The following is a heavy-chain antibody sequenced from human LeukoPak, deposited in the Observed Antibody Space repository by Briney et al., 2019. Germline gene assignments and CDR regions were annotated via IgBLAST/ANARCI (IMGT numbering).Heavy chain of an antibody. CDR1: GFTFSSYW. CDR3: GRVGGRSKAAKGDAFDI. D-gene: IGHD6-6*01. Sequence: PGGSLRLSCAASGFTFSSYWMSWVRQAPGKGLEWVANIKQDGSEKYYVDSVKGRFTISGDNAQNSMYLQMNSLRAEDTAVYYCGRVGGRSKAAKGDAFDIWGQGTMVTVSS. V-gene: IGHV3-7*01. J-gene: IGHJ3*02. CDR2: IKQDGSEK.